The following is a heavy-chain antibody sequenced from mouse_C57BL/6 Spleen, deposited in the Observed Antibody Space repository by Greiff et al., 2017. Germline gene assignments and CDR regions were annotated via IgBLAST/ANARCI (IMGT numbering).Heavy chain of an antibody. Sequence: EVQGVESGGGLVKPGGSLKLSCAASGFTFSSYALSWVRQTPEKRLEWVATISDGGSYTYYPDNVKGRFTISRDNAKNNLYLQMSHLKSEDTAMYYCARDLPYYYGSSLLYYFDYWGQGTTLTVSS. CDR1: GFTFSSYA. CDR2: ISDGGSYT. D-gene: IGHD1-1*01. V-gene: IGHV5-4*01. J-gene: IGHJ2*01. CDR3: ARDLPYYYGSSLLYYFDY.